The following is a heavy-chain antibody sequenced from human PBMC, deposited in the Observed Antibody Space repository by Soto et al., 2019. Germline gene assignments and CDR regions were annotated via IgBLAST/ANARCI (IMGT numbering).Heavy chain of an antibody. V-gene: IGHV3-30*18. CDR2: ISYDGSKK. CDR1: GFTFSTYG. J-gene: IGHJ4*02. Sequence: QAGGSLRLSCAVSGFTFSTYGMHWVRQAPGKGLEWVAVISYDGSKKYYADSVQGRFTISRDNSKNTLHLQMNSLREEDTAVYYCAKDVDYWGQGTLVTVSS. CDR3: AKDVDY.